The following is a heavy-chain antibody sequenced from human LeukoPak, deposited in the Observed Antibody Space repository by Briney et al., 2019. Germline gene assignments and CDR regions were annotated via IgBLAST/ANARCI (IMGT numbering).Heavy chain of an antibody. CDR1: GFTFSSCS. CDR3: ARDDLWGVTTVH. CDR2: ITGSSSYI. V-gene: IGHV3-21*01. Sequence: GGSLRLSCAASGFTFSSCSMNWVRQAPGKGLEWVSSITGSSSYISYADSVKGRFTISRGNAKNSLYLQMNSLRAEDTAVYYCARDDLWGVTTVHWGQGTLVTVSS. J-gene: IGHJ4*02. D-gene: IGHD4-17*01.